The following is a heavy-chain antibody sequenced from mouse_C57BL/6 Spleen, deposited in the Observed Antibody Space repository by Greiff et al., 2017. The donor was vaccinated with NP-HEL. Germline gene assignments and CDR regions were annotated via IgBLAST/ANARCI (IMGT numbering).Heavy chain of an antibody. CDR2: IHPNSGST. J-gene: IGHJ4*01. V-gene: IGHV1-64*01. Sequence: QVQLQQPGAELVKPGASVKLSCKASGYTFTSYWMHWVKQRPGQGLEWIGMIHPNSGSTNYNEKFKSKATLTVDKSSSTAYMQLSSLTSEDSAVYYCALTTVVERDAMDYWGQGTSVTVSS. D-gene: IGHD1-1*01. CDR3: ALTTVVERDAMDY. CDR1: GYTFTSYW.